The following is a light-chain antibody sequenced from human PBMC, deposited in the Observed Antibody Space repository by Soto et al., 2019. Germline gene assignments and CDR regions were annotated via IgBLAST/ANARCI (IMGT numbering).Light chain of an antibody. Sequence: DIQMTQSPSSVSASVGDRVTITCRASQGISSWLAWYQQKPGKATNLLIYAASSLHSGVPSRVSGSGFGTDVTLTISSLQPEDFATYYCQQADTFPITFGQGTRLEIK. CDR3: QQADTFPIT. CDR1: QGISSW. CDR2: AAS. V-gene: IGKV1-12*01. J-gene: IGKJ5*01.